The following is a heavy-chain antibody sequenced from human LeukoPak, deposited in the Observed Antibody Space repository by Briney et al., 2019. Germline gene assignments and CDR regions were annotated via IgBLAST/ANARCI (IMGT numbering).Heavy chain of an antibody. CDR3: AGGGDGYRPRFEF. CDR1: GGSISSYY. Sequence: PTETLSLTCTVSGGSISSYYWSWIRQPPGKGLEWIGCIYYSGSTNYDPSLKSRVTISADTFKNQFSLKLSSATAADTAVYFCAGGGDGYRPRFEFWGQGTLVTVSS. D-gene: IGHD5-24*01. CDR2: IYYSGST. J-gene: IGHJ4*02. V-gene: IGHV4-59*01.